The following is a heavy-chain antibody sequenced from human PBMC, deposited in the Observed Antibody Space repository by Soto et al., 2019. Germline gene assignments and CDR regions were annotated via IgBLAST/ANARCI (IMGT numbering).Heavy chain of an antibody. Sequence: RLSFAASGXTFSSYAMSWVRQAPGKGLEWVSAISGSGGSTYYADSVKGRFTISRDNSKNTLYVQMNSLRAEDTAVYYCAKAMTTGPYYYYGMDVWGQGTTVTVSS. CDR3: AKAMTTGPYYYYGMDV. CDR2: ISGSGGST. CDR1: GXTFSSYA. J-gene: IGHJ6*02. V-gene: IGHV3-23*01. D-gene: IGHD4-17*01.